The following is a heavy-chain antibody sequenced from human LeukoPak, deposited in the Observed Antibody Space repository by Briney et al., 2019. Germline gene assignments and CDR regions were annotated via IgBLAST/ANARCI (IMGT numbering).Heavy chain of an antibody. Sequence: PGGSLRLSCAASGFTFSSYGMHWVRQAPGKGLEWVAFIRYDGSNKYYADSVKGRFTISRDNSKNTLYLQMNSLRAEDTAVYYCAKGGYYYENDASDIWGQGTMVTVSS. D-gene: IGHD3-22*01. CDR1: GFTFSSYG. CDR2: IRYDGSNK. V-gene: IGHV3-30*02. J-gene: IGHJ3*02. CDR3: AKGGYYYENDASDI.